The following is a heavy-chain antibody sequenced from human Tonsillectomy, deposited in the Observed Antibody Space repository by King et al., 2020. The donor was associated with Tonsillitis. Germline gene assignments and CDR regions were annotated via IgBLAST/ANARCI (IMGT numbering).Heavy chain of an antibody. CDR1: GFTFSTYG. Sequence: VQLVESGGGLVQPGGSLRLSCAASGFTFSTYGMYWVRQAPGKGVEWVSALSGSGADTYYADSVKGRFAISRDNSKNTLYLQMNSLRAEDTAVYYCARPKGAGYPGYFDYWVQGALVTVSS. D-gene: IGHD5-18*01. CDR3: ARPKGAGYPGYFDY. CDR2: LSGSGADT. J-gene: IGHJ4*02. V-gene: IGHV3-23*04.